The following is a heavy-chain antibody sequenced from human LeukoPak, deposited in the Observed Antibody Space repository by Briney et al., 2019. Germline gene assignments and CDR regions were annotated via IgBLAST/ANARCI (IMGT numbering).Heavy chain of an antibody. CDR3: ARGILWWRSNRNWFDP. Sequence: GSLRLSCAASGFTFSNAWMSWVRQPPGKGLEWIGEINHSGSTNYNPSLKSRVTISVDTSKNQFSLKLSSVTAADTAVYYCARGILWWRSNRNWFDPWGQGTLVTVSS. J-gene: IGHJ5*02. V-gene: IGHV4-34*01. CDR1: GFTFSNAW. CDR2: INHSGST. D-gene: IGHD2-21*01.